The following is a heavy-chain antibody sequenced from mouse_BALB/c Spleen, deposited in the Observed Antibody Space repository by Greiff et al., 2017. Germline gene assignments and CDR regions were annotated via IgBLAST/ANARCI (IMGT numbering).Heavy chain of an antibody. Sequence: DAGGGLVQPKGSLKLSCAASGFTFNTNAMNWVRQAPGKGLEWVARIRSKSNNYATYYADSVKDRFTISRDDSQSMLYLQMNNLKTEDTAMYYCVRSYAMDYWGQGTSVTVSS. CDR3: VRSYAMDY. CDR1: GFTFNTNA. CDR2: IRSKSNNYAT. V-gene: IGHV10S3*01. J-gene: IGHJ4*01.